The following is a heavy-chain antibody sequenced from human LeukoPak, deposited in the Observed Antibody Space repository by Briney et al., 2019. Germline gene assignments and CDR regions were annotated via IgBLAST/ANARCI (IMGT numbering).Heavy chain of an antibody. CDR1: GFTFSSFA. CDR2: ISGSGSTT. CDR3: AKDAWKRFDY. D-gene: IGHD1-1*01. J-gene: IGHJ4*01. V-gene: IGHV3-23*01. Sequence: GGSLRLSCAASGFTFSSFAMSWVRQAPGKGLEWVSGISGSGSTTYYADSVKGRFTISRDNSKNTLYLQMNSLRAEDTAVYFCAKDAWKRFDYWGHGTLVTVSS.